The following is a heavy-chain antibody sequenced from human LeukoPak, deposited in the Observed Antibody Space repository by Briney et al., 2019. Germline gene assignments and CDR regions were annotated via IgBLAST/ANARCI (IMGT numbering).Heavy chain of an antibody. V-gene: IGHV3-23*01. CDR1: GLTFSSYA. Sequence: GGSLRLSCAASGLTFSSYAMSWVRQAPGKGLEWVSAISGSGGSTYYADSVKGRFSISRDNSKNVMFLQMHSLRAEDTAVYLCARGPSRRGLRSSADYWGPGTLVTVSS. CDR2: ISGSGGST. D-gene: IGHD6-13*01. J-gene: IGHJ4*02. CDR3: ARGPSRRGLRSSADY.